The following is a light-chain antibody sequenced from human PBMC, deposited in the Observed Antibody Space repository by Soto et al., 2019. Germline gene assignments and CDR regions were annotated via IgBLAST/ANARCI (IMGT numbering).Light chain of an antibody. J-gene: IGKJ2*03. V-gene: IGKV1-5*01. Sequence: DIQMTQSPSTLTASVGDRVTITCRASQSVTNFLAWYQQKPGKAPKLLIYDASTLEDGDPSRFSGSGSGTQFTLTISSVQPDAYAIDYCHQYNDLSSRFGQGTKLEIK. CDR3: HQYNDLSSR. CDR2: DAS. CDR1: QSVTNF.